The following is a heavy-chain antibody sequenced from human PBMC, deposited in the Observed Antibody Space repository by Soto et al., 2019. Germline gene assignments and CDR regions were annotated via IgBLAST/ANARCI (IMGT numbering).Heavy chain of an antibody. J-gene: IGHJ4*02. CDR2: IYYSGYT. CDR3: ARLLRYCTGGNCYTDY. V-gene: IGHV4-31*03. CDR1: GGSTSIGASY. D-gene: IGHD2-15*01. Sequence: TLSLTCTVSGGSTSIGASYWSRLRQNPVKGLEWSGFIYYSGYTYYNPSLKSRVSISVDTSKSQSSLELSTVTAADTAVYYCARLLRYCTGGNCYTDYWGQGTLVTVSS.